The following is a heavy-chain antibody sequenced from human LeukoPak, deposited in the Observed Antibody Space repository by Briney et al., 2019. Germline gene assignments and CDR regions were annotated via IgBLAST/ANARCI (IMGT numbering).Heavy chain of an antibody. D-gene: IGHD6-19*01. J-gene: IGHJ6*03. V-gene: IGHV1-8*03. Sequence: ASVKVSCKASGYTFTSYDINWVRQATGQGLEWMGWMSPNSGNTGYAQKLQGRVTITRNTSISTAYMELSSLRSEDTAVYYCARGRVAGIVYYYYMDVWGKGTTVTVSS. CDR1: GYTFTSYD. CDR3: ARGRVAGIVYYYYMDV. CDR2: MSPNSGNT.